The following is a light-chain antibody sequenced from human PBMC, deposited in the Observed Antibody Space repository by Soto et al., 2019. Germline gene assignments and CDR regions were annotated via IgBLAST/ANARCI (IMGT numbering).Light chain of an antibody. CDR1: SSDVAAYKS. CDR2: AVN. Sequence: QSALTQPASVSGSPGQTITISFTGTSSDVAAYKSVSWYQHHPGKVPKPIIYAVNIRPSGVSDRFSGSKSGNTASLPISGLEGEDEADYYCNSYTTRGTRIFGAGTKLTVL. CDR3: NSYTTRGTRI. V-gene: IGLV2-14*01. J-gene: IGLJ2*01.